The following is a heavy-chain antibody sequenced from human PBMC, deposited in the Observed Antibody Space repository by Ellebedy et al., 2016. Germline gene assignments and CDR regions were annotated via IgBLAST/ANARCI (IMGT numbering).Heavy chain of an antibody. CDR1: GYSFTSYW. CDR2: IYPGDSDT. V-gene: IGHV5-51*01. D-gene: IGHD6-19*01. J-gene: IGHJ4*02. CDR3: ARSDTGYSSGWPPDY. Sequence: GESLKISCKGSGYSFTSYWIGWVRQMPGKGLEWMGIIYPGDSDTRYSPSFQGQVTISADKSISTAYLQWSSLKASDTAMYYCARSDTGYSSGWPPDYWGQGTLVTVSS.